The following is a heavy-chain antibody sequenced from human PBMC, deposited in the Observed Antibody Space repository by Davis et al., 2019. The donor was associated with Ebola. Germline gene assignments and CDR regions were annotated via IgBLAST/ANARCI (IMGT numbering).Heavy chain of an antibody. J-gene: IGHJ2*01. CDR2: LYTDGRT. CDR1: GFIVSDKY. D-gene: IGHD4-17*01. CDR3: TRHVPGDFWFVDL. V-gene: IGHV3-53*01. Sequence: GESLKISCVASGFIVSDKYMSWVRQAPGKVLEWVSVLYTDGRTYHSDSVKGRFTISRDNAKNTVSLQMNDLRVEDTAVYFCTRHVPGDFWFVDLWGRGTMVTVSS.